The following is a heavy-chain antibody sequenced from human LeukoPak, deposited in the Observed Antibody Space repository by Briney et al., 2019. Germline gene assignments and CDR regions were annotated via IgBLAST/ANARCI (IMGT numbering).Heavy chain of an antibody. CDR3: AKDESITMVRGVLDY. CDR2: FDPEDGET. CDR1: GYTLTELS. D-gene: IGHD3-10*01. J-gene: IGHJ4*02. V-gene: IGHV1-24*01. Sequence: ASVKVSCKVSGYTLTELSMHWVRQAPGKGLEWMGGFDPEDGETIYAQKFQGRVTMTRDTSISTAYMELSRLRSDDTAVYYCAKDESITMVRGVLDYWGQGTLVTVSS.